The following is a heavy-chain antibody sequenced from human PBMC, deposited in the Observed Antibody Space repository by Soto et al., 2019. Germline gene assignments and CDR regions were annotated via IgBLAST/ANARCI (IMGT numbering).Heavy chain of an antibody. CDR1: GDSISSYS. J-gene: IGHJ5*02. D-gene: IGHD2-21*02. V-gene: IGHV4-30-4*01. Sequence: PSETLSLTCTVSGDSISSYSWSWIRQPPGKGLEWIGYIYYSGSTYYNPSLKGRVTISVDTSKNQFSLKLSSVTAADTAVYYCASLVVTAHNWFDPWGRGTLVTVSS. CDR3: ASLVVTAHNWFDP. CDR2: IYYSGST.